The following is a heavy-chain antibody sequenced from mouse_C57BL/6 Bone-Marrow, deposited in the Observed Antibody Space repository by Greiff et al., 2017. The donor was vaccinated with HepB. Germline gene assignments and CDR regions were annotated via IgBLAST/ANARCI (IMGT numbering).Heavy chain of an antibody. Sequence: QVQLQQSGAELVRPGTSVKMSCKASGYTFTNYWIGWAKQRPGHGLEWIGDIYPGGGYTNYNEKFKGKATLTADKSSSTAYMQFSSLTSEDSAIYYCARGGGLTGTGFDYWGQGTTLTVSS. CDR1: GYTFTNYW. CDR2: IYPGGGYT. D-gene: IGHD4-1*01. J-gene: IGHJ2*01. V-gene: IGHV1-63*01. CDR3: ARGGGLTGTGFDY.